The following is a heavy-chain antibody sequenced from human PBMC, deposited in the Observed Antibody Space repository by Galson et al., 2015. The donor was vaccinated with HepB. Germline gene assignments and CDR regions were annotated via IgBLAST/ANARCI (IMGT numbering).Heavy chain of an antibody. CDR2: IGGNGGTT. Sequence: SLRLSCAASGFTFSSYAMSWVRQAPGEGLEWVSAIGGNGGTTYYADSVKGRFTISRDNSKNTLYLQMNSLRAEDTAVYYCAKHPAFEWLLRSYFDYWGQGTLVTVSS. CDR3: AKHPAFEWLLRSYFDY. D-gene: IGHD3-3*01. J-gene: IGHJ4*02. V-gene: IGHV3-23*01. CDR1: GFTFSSYA.